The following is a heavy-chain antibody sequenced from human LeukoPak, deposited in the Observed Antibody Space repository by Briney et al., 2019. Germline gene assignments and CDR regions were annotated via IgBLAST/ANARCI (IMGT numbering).Heavy chain of an antibody. D-gene: IGHD3-10*01. J-gene: IGHJ1*01. CDR3: AKDPHPYGSGSSIYFQH. V-gene: IGHV3-30-3*01. Sequence: GGSLRLSCAASGFTFSSYAMHWVRQAPGKGLEWVAVISYDGSNKYYADSVKGRFTISRDNSKNTLYLQMNSLRAEDTAVYYCAKDPHPYGSGSSIYFQHWGQGTLVTVSS. CDR2: ISYDGSNK. CDR1: GFTFSSYA.